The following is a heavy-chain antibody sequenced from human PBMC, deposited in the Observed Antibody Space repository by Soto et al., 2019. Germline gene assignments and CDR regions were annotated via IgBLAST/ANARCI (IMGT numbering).Heavy chain of an antibody. D-gene: IGHD3-22*01. J-gene: IGHJ4*02. V-gene: IGHV1-69*01. CDR3: ARDLSSDSTGFRGYDL. Sequence: QVHLVQSGAEVKKPGSSVKVSCKASGGTVSSYAITWVLQAPGKWLEWMGVFLPIFVSAHYAQKFQGRVTITADESTSTAYMELSGLRAEDTAIYYCARDLSSDSTGFRGYDLWGQGPLVTVSS. CDR2: FLPIFVSA. CDR1: GGTVSSYA.